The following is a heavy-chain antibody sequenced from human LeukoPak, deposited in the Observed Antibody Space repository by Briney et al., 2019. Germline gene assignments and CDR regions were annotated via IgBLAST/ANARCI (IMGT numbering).Heavy chain of an antibody. CDR2: IRYDGSNK. CDR1: RFTFSSYG. J-gene: IGHJ4*02. Sequence: GGSLRLSCAASRFTFSSYGMHWVRQAPGKGLEWVAFIRYDGSNKYYADSVKGRFTISRDNSKNTLYLQMNSLRAEDTAVYYCARDGSRGNLVTAPDYWGQGTLVTVSS. D-gene: IGHD2-21*02. CDR3: ARDGSRGNLVTAPDY. V-gene: IGHV3-30*02.